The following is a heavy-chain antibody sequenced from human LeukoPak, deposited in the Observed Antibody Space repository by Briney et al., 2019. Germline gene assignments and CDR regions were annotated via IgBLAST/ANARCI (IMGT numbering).Heavy chain of an antibody. Sequence: SETLSLTCTVYGGSFSGYYWSWIRQPPGKGLEWIGEINHSGSTNYNPSLKSRVTISVDTSKNQFSLKLSSVTAADTAVYYCARHGEAADQKYYYDYMDVWGKGTTVTISS. CDR3: ARHGEAADQKYYYDYMDV. D-gene: IGHD6-13*01. CDR1: GGSFSGYY. J-gene: IGHJ6*03. V-gene: IGHV4-34*01. CDR2: INHSGST.